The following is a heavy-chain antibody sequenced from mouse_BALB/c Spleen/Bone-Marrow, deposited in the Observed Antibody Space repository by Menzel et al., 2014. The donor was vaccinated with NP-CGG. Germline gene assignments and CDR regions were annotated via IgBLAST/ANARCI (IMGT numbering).Heavy chain of an antibody. Sequence: DVHLMESGGGLVQPGGSLRLSCATSGFTFTDYYMNWVRQPPGKALEWLGFIRNKANGYTTEYSASVKSRFTISRDNSQNILYLQMNTLRVDDSATYYCARDKGRVFFDYWGQGTTLTVSS. CDR3: ARDKGRVFFDY. CDR1: GFTFTDYY. V-gene: IGHV7-3*02. J-gene: IGHJ2*01. CDR2: IRNKANGYTT.